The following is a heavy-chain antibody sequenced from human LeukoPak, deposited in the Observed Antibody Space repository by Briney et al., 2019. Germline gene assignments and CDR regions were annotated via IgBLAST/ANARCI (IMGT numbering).Heavy chain of an antibody. Sequence: SETLSLTCTVSGGSTSSYYWSWIRQPPGKGLEWIGYIYYSGSTNYNPSLKSRVAISVDTSKNQFSLKLSSVTAADTAVYYCARHVSPVGASYYYYGMDVWGQGTTVTVSS. CDR3: ARHVSPVGASYYYYGMDV. CDR1: GGSTSSYY. D-gene: IGHD1-26*01. CDR2: IYYSGST. J-gene: IGHJ6*02. V-gene: IGHV4-59*08.